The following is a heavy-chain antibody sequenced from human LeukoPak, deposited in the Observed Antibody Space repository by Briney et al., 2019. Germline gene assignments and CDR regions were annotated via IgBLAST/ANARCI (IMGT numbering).Heavy chain of an antibody. CDR1: GFTFSSYG. Sequence: GGSRRLSCAASGFTFSSYGMHWVRQAPGKGLEWVAVIWYDGSNKYYADSVKGRFTISRDNSKNTLYLQMNSLRAEDTAVYYCAKDDFPTAMVDYWGQGTLVTVSS. CDR2: IWYDGSNK. V-gene: IGHV3-33*06. CDR3: AKDDFPTAMVDY. J-gene: IGHJ4*02. D-gene: IGHD5-18*01.